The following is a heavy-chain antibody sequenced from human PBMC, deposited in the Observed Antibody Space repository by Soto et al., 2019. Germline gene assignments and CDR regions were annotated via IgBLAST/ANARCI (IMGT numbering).Heavy chain of an antibody. V-gene: IGHV1-3*01. D-gene: IGHD2-2*01. CDR1: GYTFTSYA. J-gene: IGHJ4*02. CDR3: ARARYCRSTSFLIWPGSSDFDF. Sequence: QVQLVQSGAEVKKPGASVKVSCKASGYTFTSYAMHWVRQAPGQRLEWMGWINAGNGNTKYSQKFQGRVHLTREPSASTAYMELSSLRSEDTAVYYCARARYCRSTSFLIWPGSSDFDFWGQGTPVTVSS. CDR2: INAGNGNT.